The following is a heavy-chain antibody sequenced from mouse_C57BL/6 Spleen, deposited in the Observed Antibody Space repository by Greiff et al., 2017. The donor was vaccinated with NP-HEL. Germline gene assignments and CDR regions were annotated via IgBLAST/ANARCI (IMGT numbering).Heavy chain of an antibody. V-gene: IGHV5-9*01. Sequence: EVKLMESGGGLVKPGGSLKLSCAASGFTFSSYTMSWVRQTPEKRLEWVATISGGGGNTYYPDSVKGRFTISRDNAKNTLYLQMSSLRSEDTALYYCARRGGNYDYFDYWGQGTTLTVSS. CDR1: GFTFSSYT. CDR2: ISGGGGNT. D-gene: IGHD2-1*01. CDR3: ARRGGNYDYFDY. J-gene: IGHJ2*01.